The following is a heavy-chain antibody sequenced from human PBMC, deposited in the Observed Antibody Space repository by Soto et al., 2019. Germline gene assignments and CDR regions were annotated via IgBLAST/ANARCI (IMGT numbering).Heavy chain of an antibody. CDR3: ARSEEDSDYYYYGMDV. CDR2: TYYRSRWYS. V-gene: IGHV6-1*01. CDR1: GDSVSSSSVA. J-gene: IGHJ6*02. D-gene: IGHD2-15*01. Sequence: SQTLSLTCVISGDSVSSSSVAWNWVRQSPSRGLEWLGRTYYRSRWYSDFAVSVRGRIVINADTSKNQFSLQLNSVTPEDTAVYFCARSEEDSDYYYYGMDVWGQGTTVTVSS.